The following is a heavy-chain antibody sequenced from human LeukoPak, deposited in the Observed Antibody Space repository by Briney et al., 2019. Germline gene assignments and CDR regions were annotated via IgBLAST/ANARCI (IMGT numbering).Heavy chain of an antibody. CDR3: AKEGYITMVRGVIITDYFDY. CDR2: ISGSGGST. D-gene: IGHD3-10*01. Sequence: GGSLRLSCAASGFTFSSYAMSWVRQAPGKGLEWVSAISGSGGSTYYADSVKGRFTISRDNSKNTLYLQMNSLRAEDTAVYYCAKEGYITMVRGVIITDYFDYWGQGTLVTVSS. J-gene: IGHJ4*02. V-gene: IGHV3-23*01. CDR1: GFTFSSYA.